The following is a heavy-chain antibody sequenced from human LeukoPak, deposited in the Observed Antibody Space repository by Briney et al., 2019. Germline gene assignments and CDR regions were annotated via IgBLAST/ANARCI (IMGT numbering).Heavy chain of an antibody. V-gene: IGHV1-69*13. Sequence: SVKVSCKASGGTFSSYAISWVRQAPGQGLEWMGGIIPIFGTANYAQKFQGRVTITADESTSTAYMELSSLRSEDTAVYYCARDEWQLGHHNDAFDIWGQGTMVTVSS. CDR2: IIPIFGTA. CDR1: GGTFSSYA. D-gene: IGHD6-6*01. J-gene: IGHJ3*02. CDR3: ARDEWQLGHHNDAFDI.